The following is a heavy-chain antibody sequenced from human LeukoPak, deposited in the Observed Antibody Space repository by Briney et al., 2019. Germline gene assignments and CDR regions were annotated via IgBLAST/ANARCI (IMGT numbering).Heavy chain of an antibody. Sequence: SVKVSCKASGGTFSSYAISWVRQAPGQGLEWMGGIIPIFGTANYAQKFQGRVTITADESTSTAYMELSSLRSEDTAVYYCASGDYYDSSGHPYYGMDVWGQGTTVTVSS. CDR1: GGTFSSYA. J-gene: IGHJ6*02. CDR3: ASGDYYDSSGHPYYGMDV. CDR2: IIPIFGTA. D-gene: IGHD3-22*01. V-gene: IGHV1-69*13.